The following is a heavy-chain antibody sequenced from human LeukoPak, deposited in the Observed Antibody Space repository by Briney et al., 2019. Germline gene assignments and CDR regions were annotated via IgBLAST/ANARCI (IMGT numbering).Heavy chain of an antibody. CDR2: ISSSSSYI. J-gene: IGHJ3*02. CDR1: GFTFSSYS. Sequence: GGSLRLSCAASGFTFSSYSMNWVRQAPGKGLEWVSSISSSSSYIYYADSVKGRFTISRDNAKNSLYLQMNSLRAADTAVYYCASGSSRARDAFDIWGQGTMVTVSS. CDR3: ASGSSRARDAFDI. V-gene: IGHV3-21*01. D-gene: IGHD2-15*01.